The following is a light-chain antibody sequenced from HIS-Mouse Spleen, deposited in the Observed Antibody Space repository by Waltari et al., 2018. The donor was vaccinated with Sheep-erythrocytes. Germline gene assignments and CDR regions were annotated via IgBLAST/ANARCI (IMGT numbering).Light chain of an antibody. CDR3: CSYAGSYTWV. J-gene: IGLJ3*02. CDR1: SSDVGGYNY. V-gene: IGLV2-11*01. CDR2: DVS. Sequence: QSALTQPRSVSGSPGQSVTISCTGTSSDVGGYNYVSWYQQHPGKAPKLMLYDVSKRPSGGPDRVSGSKSGNTASLTISGLQAEDEADYYCCSYAGSYTWVFGGGTKLTVL.